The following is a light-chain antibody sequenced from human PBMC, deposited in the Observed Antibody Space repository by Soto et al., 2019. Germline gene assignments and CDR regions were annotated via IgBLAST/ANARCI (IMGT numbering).Light chain of an antibody. Sequence: QSVLTQPASVSGSPGQSITISCTGTSGDVAGYNYVSWFQQHPGKAPKLMIFDVSNRPSGVSNRFSGSKSGNTASLTISGLQAEDVADYYCSSHSSSMILHVFGTGPIVTVL. V-gene: IGLV2-14*01. CDR2: DVS. J-gene: IGLJ1*01. CDR1: SGDVAGYNY. CDR3: SSHSSSMILHV.